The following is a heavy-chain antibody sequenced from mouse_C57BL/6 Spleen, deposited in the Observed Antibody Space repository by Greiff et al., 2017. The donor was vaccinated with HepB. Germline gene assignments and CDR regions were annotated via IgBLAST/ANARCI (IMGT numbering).Heavy chain of an antibody. J-gene: IGHJ2*01. CDR2: INPGSGGT. CDR1: GYAFTNYL. Sequence: VQVVESGAELVRPGPSVKVSCKASGYAFTNYLIEWVKQRPGQGLEWIGVINPGSGGTNYNEKFKGKATLTADKSSSTAYMQLSSLTSEDSAVYFCARRDSNYDYFDYWGQGTTLTVSS. V-gene: IGHV1-54*01. D-gene: IGHD2-5*01. CDR3: ARRDSNYDYFDY.